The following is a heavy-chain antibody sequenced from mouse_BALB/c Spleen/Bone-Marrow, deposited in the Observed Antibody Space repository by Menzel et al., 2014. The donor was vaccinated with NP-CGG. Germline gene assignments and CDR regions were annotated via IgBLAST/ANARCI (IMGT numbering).Heavy chain of an antibody. Sequence: VQLQQPGPSLVKPSQTLSLPCSVTGDSITSSYWNWIRKFPGNKLEYMGYISYSGDAYYNPSLKSRISLTRDTSKNQYHLQLNSVTTEDTATYFCARGNGYHFDYWGQGTTLTVSS. D-gene: IGHD1-2*01. V-gene: IGHV3-8*02. CDR3: ARGNGYHFDY. CDR2: ISYSGDA. CDR1: GDSITSSY. J-gene: IGHJ2*01.